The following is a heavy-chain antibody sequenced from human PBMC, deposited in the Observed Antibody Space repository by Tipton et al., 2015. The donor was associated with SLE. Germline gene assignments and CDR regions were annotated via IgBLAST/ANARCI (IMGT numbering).Heavy chain of an antibody. Sequence: TLSLTCTVSGGSIRSYYWSWIRQPPGEGLELIGYIYYSGSNNYNPSLKSRVTMSADTSKNQLSLTLTSVTAADTAVYFCARVRDGSSWFFDLWGRGTLVTVSS. V-gene: IGHV4-59*08. CDR2: IYYSGSN. D-gene: IGHD3-10*01. CDR1: GGSIRSYY. J-gene: IGHJ2*01. CDR3: ARVRDGSSWFFDL.